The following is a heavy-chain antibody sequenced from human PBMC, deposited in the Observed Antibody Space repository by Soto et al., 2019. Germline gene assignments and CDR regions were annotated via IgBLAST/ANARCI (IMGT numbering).Heavy chain of an antibody. D-gene: IGHD6-19*01. CDR3: AREGKSSGWYETAGGFDY. CDR2: INPSGGST. CDR1: GYTFTSYY. J-gene: IGHJ4*02. V-gene: IGHV1-46*01. Sequence: ASVKVSCKASGYTFTSYYMHWVRQAPGQGLEWMGIINPSGGSTSYAQKFQGRVTMTRDTSTSTVYMELSSLRSEDTAVYYCAREGKSSGWYETAGGFDYWGQGTLVTVSS.